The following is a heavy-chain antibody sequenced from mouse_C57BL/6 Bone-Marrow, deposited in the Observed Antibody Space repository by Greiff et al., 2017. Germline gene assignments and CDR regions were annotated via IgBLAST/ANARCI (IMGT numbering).Heavy chain of an antibody. D-gene: IGHD2-3*01. J-gene: IGHJ1*03. CDR1: GYTFTGSW. Sequence: VQLVESGAELMKPGASVKLSCKATGYTFTGSWIEWVKQRPGHGLEWIGEILPGSGSTNYNEKVKGKATFTADTSSNTAYMQLSSLTTEDSAIYYCARWLLRWDYWYFDVWCTGTTVTVSS. CDR3: ARWLLRWDYWYFDV. CDR2: ILPGSGST. V-gene: IGHV1-9*01.